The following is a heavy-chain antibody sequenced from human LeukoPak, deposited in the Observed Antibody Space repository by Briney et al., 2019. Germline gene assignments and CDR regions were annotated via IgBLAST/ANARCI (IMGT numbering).Heavy chain of an antibody. V-gene: IGHV4-39*01. D-gene: IGHD6-13*01. CDR3: ARYIGAPGFTHFDY. Sequence: SETLSLTCAVSGGSISSNSYYWGWIRQPPGKGLEWIGSIYYSGSTYYNPSLKSRVTISVDTSKNQFSLKLSSVTAADTAVYYCARYIGAPGFTHFDYWGQGNLVTVSS. CDR1: GGSISSNSYY. J-gene: IGHJ4*02. CDR2: IYYSGST.